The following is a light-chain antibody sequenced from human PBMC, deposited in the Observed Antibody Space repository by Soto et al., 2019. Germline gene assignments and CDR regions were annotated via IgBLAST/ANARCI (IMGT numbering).Light chain of an antibody. J-gene: IGKJ2*01. V-gene: IGKV1-5*03. Sequence: DIQMTQSPSTLSASVGDRVTITCRASQSISSWLAWYQQKPGKAPKVLIYKASSLESGVPSRFSGSGSGTEFTLTISSLQPDDFAPYYCQQYNSYPYTFGQGTKLELK. CDR1: QSISSW. CDR2: KAS. CDR3: QQYNSYPYT.